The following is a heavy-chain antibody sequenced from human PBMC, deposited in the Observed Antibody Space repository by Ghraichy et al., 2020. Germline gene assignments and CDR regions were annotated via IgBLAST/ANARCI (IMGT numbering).Heavy chain of an antibody. CDR2: INHSGST. J-gene: IGHJ6*02. Sequence: SETLSLTCAVYGGSFSGYYWSWIRQPPGKGLEWIGEINHSGSTNYNPSLKSRVTISVDTSKNQFSLKLSSVTAADTAVYYCARGDVVVVAATHYYYGMDVWGQGTTVTVSS. V-gene: IGHV4-34*01. D-gene: IGHD2-15*01. CDR3: ARGDVVVVAATHYYYGMDV. CDR1: GGSFSGYY.